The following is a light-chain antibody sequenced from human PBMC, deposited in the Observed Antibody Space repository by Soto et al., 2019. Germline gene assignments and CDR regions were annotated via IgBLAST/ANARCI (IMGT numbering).Light chain of an antibody. CDR2: DVS. V-gene: IGLV2-14*01. CDR1: SSDVGAYNY. J-gene: IGLJ1*01. CDR3: SSYTSSSTLYV. Sequence: QSVLTQPASVSGSPGQSITISCTGTSSDVGAYNYVSWYQQYPGKAPKVIIYDVSNRPSGVSNRFSGSKSGNTASLTISGLQAEDVADYYCSSYTSSSTLYVFGTGTKVTVL.